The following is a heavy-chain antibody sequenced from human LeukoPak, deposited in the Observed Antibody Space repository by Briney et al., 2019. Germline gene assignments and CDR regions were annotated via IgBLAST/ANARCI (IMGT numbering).Heavy chain of an antibody. V-gene: IGHV3-21*01. J-gene: IGHJ4*02. CDR2: ISSSGTYL. D-gene: IGHD3-3*01. CDR1: GFTFSTYN. Sequence: GWSLRLSCAASGFTFSTYNMNWVRRAPGKGLEWVSSISSSGTYLYCADSMKGRFTISRDNAKNPLYLQMNSLRAEDTAVYYCAREIVFNDFWSGYYNDYWGQGTLVTVSS. CDR3: AREIVFNDFWSGYYNDY.